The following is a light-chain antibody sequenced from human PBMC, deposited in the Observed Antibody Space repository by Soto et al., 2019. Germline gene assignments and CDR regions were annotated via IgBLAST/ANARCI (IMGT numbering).Light chain of an antibody. CDR2: AAS. J-gene: IGKJ2*01. Sequence: DLQMTQSPSSLSASVGDRVTITCRSSQSISSFLNWYQQKPGKPPKLLIYAASSLQSGVPSRFSGSGSGTDFTLTISSLQPEDFATYYCQQSYSTPMYTFGQGTKLEIK. CDR1: QSISSF. V-gene: IGKV1-39*01. CDR3: QQSYSTPMYT.